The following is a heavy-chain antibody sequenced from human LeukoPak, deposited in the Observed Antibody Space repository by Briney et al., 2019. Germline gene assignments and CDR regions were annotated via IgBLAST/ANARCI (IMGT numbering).Heavy chain of an antibody. D-gene: IGHD5-24*01. J-gene: IGHJ6*02. Sequence: SQTLSLTCTVSGGSISGGDYCWSWIRQPPGKGLEWIGYIYYSGSTYYNPSLKSRVTISVDTSKNQFSLKLSSVTAADAAVYYCARDPHLQYGYYYYYGMDVWGQGTTVTVSS. CDR3: ARDPHLQYGYYYYYGMDV. V-gene: IGHV4-30-4*01. CDR1: GGSISGGDYC. CDR2: IYYSGST.